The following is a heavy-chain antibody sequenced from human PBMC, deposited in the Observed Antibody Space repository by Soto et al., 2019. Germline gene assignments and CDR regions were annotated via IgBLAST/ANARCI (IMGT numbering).Heavy chain of an antibody. D-gene: IGHD3-3*01. CDR1: GFTFSDYY. V-gene: IGHV3-11*06. CDR3: ARVKPFDFWSGYFGSLDV. CDR2: ISSSSSYT. Sequence: PGGSLRLSCAASGFTFSDYYMSWIRQAPGKGLEWVSYISSSSSYTNYADSVKGRFTISRDNAKNSLYLQMNSLRAEDTAVYYCARVKPFDFWSGYFGSLDVWGQGTTVTVSS. J-gene: IGHJ6*02.